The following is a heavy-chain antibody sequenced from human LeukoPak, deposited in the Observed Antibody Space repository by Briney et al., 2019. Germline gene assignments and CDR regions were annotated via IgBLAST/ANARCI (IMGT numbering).Heavy chain of an antibody. CDR2: IYHSGST. CDR1: GGSISSSNW. D-gene: IGHD2-2*01. CDR3: ARVQLIVVVPAAMHRWFDP. V-gene: IGHV4-4*02. Sequence: SGTLSLTCAASGGSISSSNWWSWVRQPPGKGLEWIGEIYHSGSTNYNPSLKSRVTISVDKSKNQFSLKLSSVTAADTAVYYCARVQLIVVVPAAMHRWFDPWGQGTLVTVSS. J-gene: IGHJ5*02.